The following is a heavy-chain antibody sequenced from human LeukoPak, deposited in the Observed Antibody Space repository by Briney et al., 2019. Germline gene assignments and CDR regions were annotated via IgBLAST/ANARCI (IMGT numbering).Heavy chain of an antibody. CDR3: ARGYCSSTSCGPDY. CDR1: GGSFSGYY. D-gene: IGHD2-2*01. V-gene: IGHV4-34*01. Sequence: SETLSLTCAVYGGSFSGYYWSWIRQPPGKGLEWIGEINHSGSTNYNPSLKSRVTISVDTSKNQFSLKLSSVTAADTAVYYCARGYCSSTSCGPDYWGQGTLVTVSS. J-gene: IGHJ4*02. CDR2: INHSGST.